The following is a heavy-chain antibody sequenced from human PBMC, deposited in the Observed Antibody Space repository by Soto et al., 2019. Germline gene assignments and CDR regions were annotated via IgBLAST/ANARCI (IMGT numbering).Heavy chain of an antibody. V-gene: IGHV1-18*01. CDR1: GYNFTNFG. CDR3: ARDLTIVTSVYYYYGMDV. Sequence: ASVKVSCKTSGYNFTNFGISWVRQAPGQGLEWMGWISAYEGNTNHAQKFQGRVTMTTDTSTSTAYMELRSLTSDDTAVYYCARDLTIVTSVYYYYGMDVWGQGTTVTSP. CDR2: ISAYEGNT. J-gene: IGHJ6*02. D-gene: IGHD4-4*01.